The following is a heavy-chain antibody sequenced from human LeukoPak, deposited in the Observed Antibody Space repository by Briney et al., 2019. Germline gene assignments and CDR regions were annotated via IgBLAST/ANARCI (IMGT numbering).Heavy chain of an antibody. J-gene: IGHJ4*02. V-gene: IGHV3-21*01. D-gene: IGHD6-13*01. CDR3: ASPAYSSSWYSNDY. Sequence: PGGSLRLSCAASGFTFSSYSMNWVRQAPGKGLEWVSSISSSSSYVYYADSVKGRFTISRDNAKNSLYLQMNSLRAEDTAVYYCASPAYSSSWYSNDYWGQGTLVTVSS. CDR2: ISSSSSYV. CDR1: GFTFSSYS.